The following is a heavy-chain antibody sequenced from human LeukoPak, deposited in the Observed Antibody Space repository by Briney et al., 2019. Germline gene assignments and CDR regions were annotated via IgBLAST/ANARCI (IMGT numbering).Heavy chain of an antibody. J-gene: IGHJ6*02. D-gene: IGHD6-6*01. CDR2: IYYSGST. CDR3: ARAEYSSSSLQSYYYYYGMDV. V-gene: IGHV4-59*01. Sequence: SETLSLTCTVSGGSISSYYWSWIRQPPGKGLEWIGYIYYSGSTNYNPSLKSRVTISVDTSNNQFSLKLSSVTAADTAVYYCARAEYSSSSLQSYYYYYGMDVWGQGTTVTVSS. CDR1: GGSISSYY.